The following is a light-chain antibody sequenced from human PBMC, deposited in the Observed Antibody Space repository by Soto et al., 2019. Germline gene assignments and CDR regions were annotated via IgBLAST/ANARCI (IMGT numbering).Light chain of an antibody. CDR3: SSYAGSSNV. V-gene: IGLV2-8*01. J-gene: IGLJ1*01. Sequence: ALTQPPSASGSPGQSVAISCTGTSSDVGGYNYVSWYQQHPGKAPKLMIYEVNKRPSGVPDRFSGSKSGNTASLPVSGLQAEDEADYYCSSYAGSSNVVGTGTKVTAL. CDR2: EVN. CDR1: SSDVGGYNY.